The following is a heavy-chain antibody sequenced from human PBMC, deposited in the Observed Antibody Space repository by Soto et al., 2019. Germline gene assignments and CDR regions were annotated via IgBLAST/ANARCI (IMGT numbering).Heavy chain of an antibody. Sequence: PSETLSLTCTVTGGAISGYYWTWIRQSDGEGLEWIGRIYSSGSTNYNPSLKSRVTISLDTSMNYFSLRLSSVTAADTAVYYCARGQRFSDWFDPWGQGTLVTGSS. CDR2: IYSSGST. V-gene: IGHV4-4*07. CDR1: GGAISGYY. J-gene: IGHJ5*02. CDR3: ARGQRFSDWFDP. D-gene: IGHD3-3*01.